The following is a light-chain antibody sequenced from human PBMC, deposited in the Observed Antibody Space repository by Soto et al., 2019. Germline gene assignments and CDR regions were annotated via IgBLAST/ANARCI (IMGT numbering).Light chain of an antibody. J-gene: IGLJ1*01. CDR2: DVR. CDR1: SSDVGGYNY. Sequence: QSVLTQPASVSGSPGQSITISCTGTSSDVGGYNYVSWYQQHPGKAPKLMIYDVRNRPSGVSNRFSGSKSVNTASLTISGLQAEDEADHYCSSYTTISTYVFGTGTKVTV. V-gene: IGLV2-14*01. CDR3: SSYTTISTYV.